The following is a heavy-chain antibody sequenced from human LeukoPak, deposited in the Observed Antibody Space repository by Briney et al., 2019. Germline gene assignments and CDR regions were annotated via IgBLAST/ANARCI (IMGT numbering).Heavy chain of an antibody. CDR2: IIPIFGTA. J-gene: IGHJ4*02. CDR1: GGXFSNYA. V-gene: IGHV1-69*01. Sequence: SVKVSCRASGGXFSNYAISWVRQAPGQGLEWLGGIIPIFGTANYAQKFQGRVTITADESTSTAYTELSSLRSEDTAVYYCARGGGRYFDWSPYWGQGTLVTVSS. CDR3: ARGGGRYFDWSPY. D-gene: IGHD3-9*01.